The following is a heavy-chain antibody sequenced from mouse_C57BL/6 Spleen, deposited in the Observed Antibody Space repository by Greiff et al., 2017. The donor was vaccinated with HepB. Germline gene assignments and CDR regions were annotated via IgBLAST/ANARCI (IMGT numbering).Heavy chain of an antibody. D-gene: IGHD1-1*01. CDR3: AREGYYGSSRGAMDY. CDR2: ISDGGSYT. J-gene: IGHJ4*01. CDR1: GFTFSSYA. Sequence: DVQLVESGGGLVKPGGSLKLSCAASGFTFSSYAMSWVRQTPEKRLEWVATISDGGSYTYYPDNVKGRFTISRDNAKNNLYLQMSHLKSEDTAMYYCAREGYYGSSRGAMDYWGQGTSVTVSS. V-gene: IGHV5-4*01.